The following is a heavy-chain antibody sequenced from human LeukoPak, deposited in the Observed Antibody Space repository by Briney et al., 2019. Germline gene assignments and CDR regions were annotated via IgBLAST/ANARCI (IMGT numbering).Heavy chain of an antibody. CDR3: AKLDIVVVPAAIGY. J-gene: IGHJ4*02. Sequence: PGGSLRLSCAASGFTVSSNYMSWVRQAPGKGLEWVSVIYSGGSTYYADSVKGRFTISRDNSKNTLYLQMNSLRAEDTAVYYCAKLDIVVVPAAIGYWGQGTLVTVSS. CDR1: GFTVSSNY. D-gene: IGHD2-2*03. CDR2: IYSGGST. V-gene: IGHV3-53*01.